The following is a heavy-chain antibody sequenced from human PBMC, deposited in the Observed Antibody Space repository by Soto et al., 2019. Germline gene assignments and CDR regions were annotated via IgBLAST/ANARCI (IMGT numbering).Heavy chain of an antibody. D-gene: IGHD4-4*01. J-gene: IGHJ2*01. CDR1: GFTFSSYA. CDR3: ARPLWRDDYNWGYFDL. CDR2: ISYDGSKK. V-gene: IGHV3-30*04. Sequence: QVQLVESGGGVVQPGRSLRLSCAASGFTFSSYAMHWVRQAPGKGLEWGAVISYDGSKKYYADSVKGRFTISRDNSKNTLYLKMNSLRTEDTAVYYCARPLWRDDYNWGYFDLWGRGTPVTVSS.